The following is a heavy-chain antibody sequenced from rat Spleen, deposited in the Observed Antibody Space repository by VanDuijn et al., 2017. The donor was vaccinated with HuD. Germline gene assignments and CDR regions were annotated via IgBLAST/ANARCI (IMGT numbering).Heavy chain of an antibody. Sequence: EVQLVESGGGLVQPGRSLKLSCAASGFTFSDYYMAWVRQAPKKGLEWVASISYEGSSTYYGDSVKGRFTISRDNAKSTLYLQMNSLRSEDTATYYCARHADSAYWYFDFWGPGTMVTVSS. CDR1: GFTFSDYY. D-gene: IGHD1-6*01. CDR2: ISYEGSST. J-gene: IGHJ1*01. CDR3: ARHADSAYWYFDF. V-gene: IGHV5-22*01.